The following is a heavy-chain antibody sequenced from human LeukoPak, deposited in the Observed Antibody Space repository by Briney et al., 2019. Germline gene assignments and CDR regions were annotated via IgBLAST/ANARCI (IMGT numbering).Heavy chain of an antibody. CDR2: IYYSGST. CDR1: GGSISSYY. V-gene: IGHV4-39*01. D-gene: IGHD3-3*01. J-gene: IGHJ5*02. Sequence: SETLSLTCTVSGGSISSYYWGWIRQPPGKGLEWIGSIYYSGSTYYNPSLKSRVTISVDTSKNQFSLKLSSVAAADTAVYYCARPNPYDFWSGYSTWFDPWGQGTLVTVSS. CDR3: ARPNPYDFWSGYSTWFDP.